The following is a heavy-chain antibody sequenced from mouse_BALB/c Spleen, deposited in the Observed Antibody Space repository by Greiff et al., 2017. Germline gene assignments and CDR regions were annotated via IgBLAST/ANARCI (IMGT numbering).Heavy chain of an antibody. V-gene: IGHV2-9*02. CDR2: IWAGGST. CDR3: ARALANVYWYFDV. CDR1: GFSLTSYG. J-gene: IGHJ1*01. D-gene: IGHD1-1*01. Sequence: QVQLKESGPGLVAPSQSLSITCTVSGFSLTSYGVHWVRQPPGKGLEWLGVIWAGGSTNYNSALMSRLSISKDNSKSQVFLKMNSLQTDDTAMYYCARALANVYWYFDVWGAGTTVTVSS.